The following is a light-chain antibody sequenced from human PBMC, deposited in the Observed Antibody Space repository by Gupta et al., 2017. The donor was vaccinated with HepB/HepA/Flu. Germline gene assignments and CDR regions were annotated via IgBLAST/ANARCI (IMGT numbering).Light chain of an antibody. V-gene: IGKV1-17*01. CDR1: QGISND. CDR3: LQHNSYPGT. Sequence: IKLTQSPSSLSSSSGDRVTITCRASQGISNDLGWFQQKPGKAPQRLIYGAYDLQSGVPSRFRGSGSGTEFTLTISSLQPDDFATYYCLQHNSYPGTFGQGTKVEIK. J-gene: IGKJ1*01. CDR2: GAY.